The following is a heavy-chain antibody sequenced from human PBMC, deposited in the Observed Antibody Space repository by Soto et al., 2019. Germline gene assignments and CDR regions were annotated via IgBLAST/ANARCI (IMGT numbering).Heavy chain of an antibody. V-gene: IGHV2-5*02. CDR1: GLSLNTRGVG. J-gene: IGHJ3*02. D-gene: IGHD6-13*01. CDR3: AHRPTSSIAAAGPEGDAFDI. CDR2: IYWDDDK. Sequence: PTLVNPTQTLTLTCTFSGLSLNTRGVGVGWIRQPPGKALEWLALIYWDDDKRYSPSLKSRLTITKDTSKNQVVLTMTNMDPVDTATYYCAHRPTSSIAAAGPEGDAFDIWGQGTMVTVSS.